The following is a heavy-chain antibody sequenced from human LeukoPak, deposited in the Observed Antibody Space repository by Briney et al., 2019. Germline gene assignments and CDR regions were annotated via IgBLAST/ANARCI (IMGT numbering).Heavy chain of an antibody. Sequence: PGGSLRLSCSVSGFTFSTYVMHWVRQAPGKGLEYVSAISSNGDNTYYADSVKGRFTISRDNSKNTLYLQMSSLRADDTAVYYCVRGTDYWGQGTLDTVSS. CDR3: VRGTDY. J-gene: IGHJ4*02. CDR2: ISSNGDNT. V-gene: IGHV3-64D*06. CDR1: GFTFSTYV.